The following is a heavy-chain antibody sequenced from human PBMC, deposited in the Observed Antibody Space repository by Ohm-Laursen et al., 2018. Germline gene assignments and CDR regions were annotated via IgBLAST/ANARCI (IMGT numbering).Heavy chain of an antibody. V-gene: IGHV1-18*01. CDR3: ARDMSLMVYAPQLSGGYGMDV. D-gene: IGHD2-8*01. CDR1: GYTFTSYG. J-gene: IGHJ6*02. Sequence: ASVKVSCNASGYTFTSYGISWVRQAPGQGLEWMGWISAYNGNTNYAQNLQGRVTMTTDTSTSTAYMELRSLRSDDTAVYYCARDMSLMVYAPQLSGGYGMDVWGQGTTVTVSS. CDR2: ISAYNGNT.